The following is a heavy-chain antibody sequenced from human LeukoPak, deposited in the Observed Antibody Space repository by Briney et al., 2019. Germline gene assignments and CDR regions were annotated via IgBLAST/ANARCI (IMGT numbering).Heavy chain of an antibody. CDR3: AREGTRAVAGTGFDP. CDR2: IYYSGST. D-gene: IGHD6-19*01. CDR1: GGSISSGDYY. J-gene: IGHJ5*02. V-gene: IGHV4-30-4*01. Sequence: SETLSLTCTVSGGSISSGDYYWSWIRQPPGKGLERIGYIYYSGSTYYNPSLKSRVTISVDTSKSQFSLKLSSVTAADTAVYYCAREGTRAVAGTGFDPWGQGTLVTVSS.